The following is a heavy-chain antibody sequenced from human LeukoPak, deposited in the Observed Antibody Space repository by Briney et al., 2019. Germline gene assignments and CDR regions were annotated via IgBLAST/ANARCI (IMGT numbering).Heavy chain of an antibody. V-gene: IGHV3-21*01. CDR3: AREYDFWSGYYYYYMDV. CDR2: ISSSSSYI. J-gene: IGHJ6*03. CDR1: GFTFSSYE. Sequence: AGGSLRLSCAASGFTFSSYEMHWVRQAPGKGLEWVSSISSSSSYIYYADSVKGRFTISRDNAKNSLYLQMNSLRAEDTAVYYCAREYDFWSGYYYYYMDVWGKGTTVTVSS. D-gene: IGHD3-3*01.